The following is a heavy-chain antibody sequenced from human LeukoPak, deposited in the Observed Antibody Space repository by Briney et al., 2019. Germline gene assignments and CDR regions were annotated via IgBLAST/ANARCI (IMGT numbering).Heavy chain of an antibody. V-gene: IGHV5-10-1*01. CDR2: IDPTDSYS. CDR1: GYSFTSYW. Sequence: GESLKISCKGSGYSFTSYWIGWVRQMPGKGLEWMGRIDPTDSYSNYSPSFQGHVTMSTDKSTSTAYLQWSSLKASDTAMYYCAREAPGTINWFDPWGQGTLVTVSS. D-gene: IGHD1-1*01. J-gene: IGHJ5*02. CDR3: AREAPGTINWFDP.